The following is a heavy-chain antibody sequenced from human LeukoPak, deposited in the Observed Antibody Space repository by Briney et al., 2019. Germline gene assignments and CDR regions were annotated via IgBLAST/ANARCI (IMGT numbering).Heavy chain of an antibody. CDR1: GFTFSSYW. CDR3: ARGGSGWLPYYYYYMDV. D-gene: IGHD3-22*01. Sequence: GGSLRLSCAASGFTFSSYWMSWVRQAPGKGLVWVSRINSDGSSTSYADSVKGRFTISRDNAKNTLYLQMNSLRAEDTAVYYCARGGSGWLPYYYYYMDVWGKGTTVTVSS. J-gene: IGHJ6*03. V-gene: IGHV3-74*01. CDR2: INSDGSST.